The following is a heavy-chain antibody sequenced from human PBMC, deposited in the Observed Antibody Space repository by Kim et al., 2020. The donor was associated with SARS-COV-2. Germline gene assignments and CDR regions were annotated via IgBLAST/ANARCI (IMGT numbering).Heavy chain of an antibody. V-gene: IGHV3-30*18. CDR2: ISYDGSNK. CDR3: AKDWGWGGSYPYYYYGMDV. D-gene: IGHD1-26*01. J-gene: IGHJ6*02. CDR1: GFTFSSYG. Sequence: GGSLRLSCAASGFTFSSYGMHWVRQAPGKGLEWVAVISYDGSNKYYADSVKGRFTISRDNSKNTLYLQMNSLRAEDTAVYYCAKDWGWGGSYPYYYYGMDVWDQGTTVTVSS.